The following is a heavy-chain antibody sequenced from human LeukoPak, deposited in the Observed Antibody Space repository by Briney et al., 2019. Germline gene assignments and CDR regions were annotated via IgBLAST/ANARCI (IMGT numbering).Heavy chain of an antibody. CDR1: GFTFSNYG. V-gene: IGHV4-31*02. CDR3: ARGYGEDEYFDY. J-gene: IGHJ4*02. Sequence: LRLSCAASGFTFSNYGMHWVRQAPGKGLEWIGYIYYSGSTYYNPSLKSRVTISVDTSKNQFSLKLTSVTAADTAVYYCARGYGEDEYFDYWGQGTLVTVSS. D-gene: IGHD4-17*01. CDR2: IYYSGST.